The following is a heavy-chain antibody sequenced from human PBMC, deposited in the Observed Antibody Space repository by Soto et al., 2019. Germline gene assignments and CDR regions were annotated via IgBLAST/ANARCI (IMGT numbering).Heavy chain of an antibody. CDR2: MNPKSGNT. CDR3: ARGLVDSGGNCFDS. J-gene: IGHJ4*02. V-gene: IGHV1-8*01. Sequence: ASVKVSCKASGYNINSYDMNWVRQATGQGLEWMGWMNPKSGNTGFAEKFQGRVKMTWNTSTGTVYLEVSSLRPEDTAVYFCARGLVDSGGNCFDSWGQGTQVTVSS. CDR1: GYNINSYD. D-gene: IGHD2-21*01.